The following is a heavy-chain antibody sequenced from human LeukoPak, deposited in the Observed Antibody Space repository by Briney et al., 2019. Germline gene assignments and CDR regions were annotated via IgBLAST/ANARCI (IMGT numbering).Heavy chain of an antibody. CDR2: IIPIFGTA. Sequence: ASVKVSCKASGYTFISYGISWMRQAPGQGLEWMGGIIPIFGTANYAQKFQGRVTITADESTSTAYMELSSLRSEDTAVYYCARGTVVPAAGPGRYDHYVMDVWGQGTTVTVSS. V-gene: IGHV1-69*13. CDR1: GYTFISYG. D-gene: IGHD2-2*01. CDR3: ARGTVVPAAGPGRYDHYVMDV. J-gene: IGHJ6*02.